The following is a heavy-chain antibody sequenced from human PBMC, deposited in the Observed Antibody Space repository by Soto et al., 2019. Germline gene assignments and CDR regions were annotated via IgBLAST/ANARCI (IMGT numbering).Heavy chain of an antibody. V-gene: IGHV3-48*01. CDR3: ASHAYVWGRPVYGMDV. Sequence: PGGSLRLSCAASGFSFSSHSMNWVRQAPGKGLEWVSYISSSSSTIYYADSVKGRFTISRDNAKNSLYLQMNSLRAEDTAVYYCASHAYVWGRPVYGMDVWGQGTTVTVSS. J-gene: IGHJ6*02. CDR2: ISSSSSTI. CDR1: GFSFSSHS. D-gene: IGHD3-16*01.